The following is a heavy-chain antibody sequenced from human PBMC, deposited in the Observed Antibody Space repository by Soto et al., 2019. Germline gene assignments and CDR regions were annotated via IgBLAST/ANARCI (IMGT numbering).Heavy chain of an antibody. J-gene: IGHJ4*02. CDR3: VRLIGYSYAVDY. V-gene: IGHV4-31*03. Sequence: SETLSLTCTVSGGSISSGGYYWSWIRQHPGKGLECIGYIYYSGSTYYNPSLKSRVTISVDTSKNQFSLKLSSVTAADTAVYYCVRLIGYSYAVDYWGQGTLVTVSS. D-gene: IGHD5-18*01. CDR2: IYYSGST. CDR1: GGSISSGGYY.